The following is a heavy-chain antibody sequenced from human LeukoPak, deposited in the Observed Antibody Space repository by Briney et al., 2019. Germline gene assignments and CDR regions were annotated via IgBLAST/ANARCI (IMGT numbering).Heavy chain of an antibody. CDR1: GFSFSSSE. Sequence: GGSLRLSCAASGFSFSSSEIHWVPHGPGKGLEWVSYISGSGSPTYHADSVKGRFTISSDNARNSVYLQMNSLRVEDTAVYYCARGMDYGDFLPLEFWGQGTQVTVSS. V-gene: IGHV3-48*03. J-gene: IGHJ4*02. CDR2: ISGSGSPT. D-gene: IGHD4-17*01. CDR3: ARGMDYGDFLPLEF.